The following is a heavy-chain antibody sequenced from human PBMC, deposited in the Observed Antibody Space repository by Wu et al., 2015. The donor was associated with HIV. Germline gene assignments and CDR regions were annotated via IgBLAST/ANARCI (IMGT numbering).Heavy chain of an antibody. J-gene: IGHJ6*03. CDR1: GYTFTSYY. V-gene: IGHV1-46*03. CDR3: ARDLRIAAAGTSYYYYMDV. CDR2: INPSGGST. D-gene: IGHD6-13*01. Sequence: QVQLVQSGAEVKKPGASVKVSCKASGYTFTSYYMHWVRQAPGQGLEWMGIINPSGGSTSYAQKFQGRVTMTRDTSTSTVYMELSSLRSEDTAVYYCARDLRIAAAGTSYYYYMDVWGQRDHGHRLL.